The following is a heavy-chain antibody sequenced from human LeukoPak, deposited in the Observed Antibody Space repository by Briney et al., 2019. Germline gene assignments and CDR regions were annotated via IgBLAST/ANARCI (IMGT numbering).Heavy chain of an antibody. J-gene: IGHJ4*02. CDR2: INHSGST. Sequence: SETLSLTCAVYGGSFSGYYWSWIRQPPGKGLEWIGEINHSGSTNYNPSLKSRVTISVDTSKSQFSLKLSSVTAADTAVYYCASRNGYCFDYWGQGTLVTVSS. CDR3: ASRNGYCFDY. CDR1: GGSFSGYY. V-gene: IGHV4-34*01. D-gene: IGHD1-1*01.